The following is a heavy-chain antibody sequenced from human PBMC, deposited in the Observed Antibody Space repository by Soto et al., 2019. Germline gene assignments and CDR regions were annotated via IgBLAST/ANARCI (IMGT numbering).Heavy chain of an antibody. V-gene: IGHV4-30-2*01. CDR1: GGSISSGGYS. CDR3: ARAPPGPAPRWGV. D-gene: IGHD3-16*01. J-gene: IGHJ6*02. Sequence: SETLSLTCIVSGGSISSGGYSWSWIRQPPEKGLEWIGYIYPTGATYYNPSLKNRVTISIDTSQNQFSLQLTSMTAADTAVYYCARAPPGPAPRWGVWGHGTTVTVSS. CDR2: IYPTGAT.